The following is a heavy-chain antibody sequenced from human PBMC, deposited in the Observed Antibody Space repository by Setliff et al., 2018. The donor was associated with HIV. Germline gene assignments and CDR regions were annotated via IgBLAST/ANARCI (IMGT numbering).Heavy chain of an antibody. V-gene: IGHV4-39*07. CDR1: GASSIYF. D-gene: IGHD1-26*01. CDR3: AKDRSGSYRTFDY. J-gene: IGHJ4*02. CDR2: VYYSGST. Sequence: PSETLSLTCTVSGASSIYFWGWIRQPPGKGLEWIGSVYYSGSTYYNPSLKSRVTISMDTSKNQFSLKLNSVTAADTAVYYCAKDRSGSYRTFDYWGPGILGTVSS.